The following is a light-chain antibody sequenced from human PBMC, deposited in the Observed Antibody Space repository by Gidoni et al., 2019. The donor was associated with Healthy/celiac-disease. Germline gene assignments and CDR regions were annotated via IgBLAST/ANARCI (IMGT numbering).Light chain of an antibody. CDR1: QSVSSY. V-gene: IGKV3-11*01. CDR3: QQRSNWPPIFT. CDR2: DAY. J-gene: IGKJ3*01. Sequence: EIVLTQSPATLSLSPGERATLSCRASQSVSSYLAWYQQQPGQPPRLRIYDAYNRATGIPARLRGRGSGTDFTLTISSLEPEDFAVYYCQQRSNWPPIFTFGPGTKVDIK.